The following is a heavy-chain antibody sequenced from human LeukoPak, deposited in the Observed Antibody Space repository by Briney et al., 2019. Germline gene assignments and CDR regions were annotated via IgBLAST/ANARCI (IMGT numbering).Heavy chain of an antibody. CDR1: GFSFSTYG. V-gene: IGHV3-30*18. D-gene: IGHD4-17*01. Sequence: PGGSLRLSCAASGFSFSTYGMQWVRQAPGKGLEWVAVIAHDGVAKRYADSVKGRFTISRDNSKTTLYLQMDNLRSEDTAVYYCAKEFGDYQGFDYWGQGTLVTVSS. CDR2: IAHDGVAK. J-gene: IGHJ4*02. CDR3: AKEFGDYQGFDY.